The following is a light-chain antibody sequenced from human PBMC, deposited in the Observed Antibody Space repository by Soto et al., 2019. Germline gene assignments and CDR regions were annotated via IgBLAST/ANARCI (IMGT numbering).Light chain of an antibody. V-gene: IGKV1-5*01. J-gene: IGKJ1*01. CDR3: QQYTSSPT. CDR1: QSISTW. Sequence: DIQMPQSPSTLSASVGDRVTITCRASQSISTWLAWYQQKPGKAPKLLIYDASSLESGVPSTFSGSGSGTEFTLTISCLQPDDFATYYCQQYTSSPTFGPGTKVEIK. CDR2: DAS.